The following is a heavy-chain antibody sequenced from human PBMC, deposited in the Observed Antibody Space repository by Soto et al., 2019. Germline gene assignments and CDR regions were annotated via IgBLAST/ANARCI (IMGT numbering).Heavy chain of an antibody. V-gene: IGHV3-7*03. CDR2: IKQDGSEK. D-gene: IGHD6-13*01. Sequence: EVQLVESGGGLVQPGGSLRLSCAASGFTFSSYWMSWVRQAPGKGLEWVANIKQDGSEKYYVDSVKGRFTISRDNAKNSLYLQMNSLRAEDTAVYYCARTAGSSWSYYFDYWGQGTLVTVSS. CDR3: ARTAGSSWSYYFDY. CDR1: GFTFSSYW. J-gene: IGHJ4*02.